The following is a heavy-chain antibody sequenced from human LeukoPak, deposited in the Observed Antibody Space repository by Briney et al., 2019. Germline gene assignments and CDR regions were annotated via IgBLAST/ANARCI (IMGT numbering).Heavy chain of an antibody. CDR1: GGSFSDYD. CDR3: ARGLGWKVATMGLFFMDV. D-gene: IGHD5-24*01. CDR2: INDGGDT. J-gene: IGHJ6*03. Sequence: PSETLSLTCGVYGGSFSDYDWSWVRQPPGKGLEWIGEINDGGDTNYNPSLKSRVTMSVDTSKNHFSLEVRSMTAADTAVYYCARGLGWKVATMGLFFMDVWGEGTTVTVSS. V-gene: IGHV4-34*01.